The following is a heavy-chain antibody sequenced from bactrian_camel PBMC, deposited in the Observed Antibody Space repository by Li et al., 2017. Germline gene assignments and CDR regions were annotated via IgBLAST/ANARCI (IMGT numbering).Heavy chain of an antibody. CDR1: GFTFDDCA. D-gene: IGHD2*01. Sequence: VQLVESGGGLVQPGGSLRLSCAASGFTFDDCAMGWVHQAPGKGLEWVSVIHRGGTITYYADSVKGRFTISRDDAKNALYLQLSSLKTEDTAMYYCTNSLLGWGQGTQVTVS. J-gene: IGHJ4*01. CDR2: IHRGGTIT. CDR3: TNSLLG. V-gene: IGHV3-1*01.